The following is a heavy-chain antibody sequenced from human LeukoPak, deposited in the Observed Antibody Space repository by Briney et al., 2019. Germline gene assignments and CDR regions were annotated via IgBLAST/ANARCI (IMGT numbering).Heavy chain of an antibody. V-gene: IGHV4-34*01. CDR1: GGSFSGYY. CDR2: IDQSGTT. CDR3: ARVPHYYFGYGYFDT. Sequence: PSETLSLTCVVNGGSFSGYYWRWIRQPPGKGLDWIGEIDQSGTTNYNPSLKSRVAISIDTSKKQFSLTLTSMTAADTAVYYCARVPHYYFGYGYFDTWGQGTRVTVSS. D-gene: IGHD3/OR15-3a*01. J-gene: IGHJ4*02.